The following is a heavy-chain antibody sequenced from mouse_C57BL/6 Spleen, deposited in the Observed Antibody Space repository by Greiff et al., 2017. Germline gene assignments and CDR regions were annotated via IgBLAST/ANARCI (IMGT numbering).Heavy chain of an antibody. J-gene: IGHJ2*01. V-gene: IGHV1-78*01. D-gene: IGHD2-3*01. CDR2: IYPRDGST. Sequence: VQLQESDAELVKPGASVKISCKVSGYTFTDHTIHWMKQRPEQGLEWIGYIYPRDGSTKYNEKFKGKATFTADKSSSTAYMQLNSLRSEDSAVYFCARFEGYYPFFDYWGQGTTLTVSS. CDR1: GYTFTDHT. CDR3: ARFEGYYPFFDY.